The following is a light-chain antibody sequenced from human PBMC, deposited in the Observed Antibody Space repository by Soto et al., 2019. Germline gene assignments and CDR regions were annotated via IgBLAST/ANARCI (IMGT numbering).Light chain of an antibody. Sequence: QSVLTQPASVSGSPGQWITISCTGTSSDVGGYNYVSWYQQHPGKAPKLMIYDVTNRPSGVSYRFSGSKSGNTASLTISGLQAEDEADYYCSSYTPTSAVAFGGGTKLTVL. CDR3: SSYTPTSAVA. V-gene: IGLV2-14*03. J-gene: IGLJ2*01. CDR2: DVT. CDR1: SSDVGGYNY.